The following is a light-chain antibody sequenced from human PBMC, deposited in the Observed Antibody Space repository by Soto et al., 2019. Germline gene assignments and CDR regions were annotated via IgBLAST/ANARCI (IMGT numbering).Light chain of an antibody. J-gene: IGKJ1*01. CDR2: WAS. V-gene: IGKV4-1*01. Sequence: DIVMTQSPDSLAVSLGERATINCKSSQSVLHSPNNKNYLAWYQQKPGQPPKLLIYWASTRESGVPDRFSGSGSGTDFTLTISSLQAEDVAVYYCQQYYSLTWPFGQGTKVEIK. CDR1: QSVLHSPNNKNY. CDR3: QQYYSLTWP.